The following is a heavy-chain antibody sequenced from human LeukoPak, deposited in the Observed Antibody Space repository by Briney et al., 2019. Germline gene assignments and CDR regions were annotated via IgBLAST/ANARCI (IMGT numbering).Heavy chain of an antibody. CDR1: GYTLTELS. CDR3: TRDYIGYFDWSYSAYYYYGMDV. J-gene: IGHJ6*02. D-gene: IGHD3-9*01. Sequence: ASVKVSCKVSGYTLTELSMHWVRQAPGQRLEWMGWINAGNGNTKYSQKFQGRVTITRDTSASTAYMELSSLRSEDTAVYYCTRDYIGYFDWSYSAYYYYGMDVWGQGTTVTVSS. CDR2: INAGNGNT. V-gene: IGHV1-3*01.